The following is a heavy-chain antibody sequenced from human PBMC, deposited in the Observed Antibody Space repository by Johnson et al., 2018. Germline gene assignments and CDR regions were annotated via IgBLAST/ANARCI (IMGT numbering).Heavy chain of an antibody. Sequence: QVQLLESGGGVVQPGRSLRLSCAASGFTFSSYGMHWVRQAPGKGLEWVAVISYDGSNKYYADSVKGRFTISRDNSKNTLYLQMNSPRAEDTAVYYCAKKGDGYSSSSSAFDIWGQGTMVTVSS. V-gene: IGHV3-30*18. J-gene: IGHJ3*02. CDR2: ISYDGSNK. CDR3: AKKGDGYSSSSSAFDI. CDR1: GFTFSSYG. D-gene: IGHD6-6*01.